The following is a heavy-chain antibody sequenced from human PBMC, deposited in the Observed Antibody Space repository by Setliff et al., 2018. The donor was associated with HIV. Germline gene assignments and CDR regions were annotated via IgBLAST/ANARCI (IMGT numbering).Heavy chain of an antibody. CDR3: ARGPRWLSQPFDY. D-gene: IGHD6-19*01. Sequence: SETLSLTCTVSGGSISSGTYYWSWIRQHPGKGLEWIGYIYYSGSTYYNPSLKSRVTISVDTSRNQFSLKLSSVTAADTAVYYCARGPRWLSQPFDYWGQGTLVTVSS. CDR2: IYYSGST. CDR1: GGSISSGTYY. V-gene: IGHV4-31*03. J-gene: IGHJ4*02.